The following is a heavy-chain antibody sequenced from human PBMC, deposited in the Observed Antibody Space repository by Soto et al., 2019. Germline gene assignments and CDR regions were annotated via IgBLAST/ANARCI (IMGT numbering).Heavy chain of an antibody. J-gene: IGHJ2*01. D-gene: IGHD3-10*01. CDR3: ARKVSGSTGRPDLWYFDL. Sequence: EVQLLDSGGGLVQPGGSLRLSCAASGFTFSGYALTCVRQAPGKGLEWGSAISGGGDATFYADSVKGRFTISRDNSKNTLYLQMNPLRDEDTDVYYCARKVSGSTGRPDLWYFDLWGRGTLVTVSS. CDR1: GFTFSGYA. V-gene: IGHV3-23*01. CDR2: ISGGGDAT.